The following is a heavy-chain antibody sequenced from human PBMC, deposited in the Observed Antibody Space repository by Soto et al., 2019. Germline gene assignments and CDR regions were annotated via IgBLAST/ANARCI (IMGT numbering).Heavy chain of an antibody. D-gene: IGHD3-10*01. Sequence: GESLKISCHASGYTFTNYRIAWVRQMSGKGLEWVGVIYPDDADTTYGPTFQGQVTISADKSLNTAYLQWSSLEVSDTAMYFCARSIYGTGGYYSDYWGQGTPVTVSS. CDR2: IYPDDADT. V-gene: IGHV5-51*01. J-gene: IGHJ4*02. CDR3: ARSIYGTGGYYSDY. CDR1: GYTFTNYR.